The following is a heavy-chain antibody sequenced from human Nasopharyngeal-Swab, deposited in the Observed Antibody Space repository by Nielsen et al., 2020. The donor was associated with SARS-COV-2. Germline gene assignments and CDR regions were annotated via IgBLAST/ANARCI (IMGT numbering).Heavy chain of an antibody. CDR3: ARGNGWYPDH. CDR2: ISVYNGNT. V-gene: IGHV1-18*01. D-gene: IGHD6-19*01. CDR1: GYTFTTYD. J-gene: IGHJ4*02. Sequence: ASVKVSCKASGYTFTTYDINWLRQAPGQGLEWMGWISVYNGNTGYAQNFQGRVTMTTDTSTNTGYLELRSLRSDDTAVYYCARGNGWYPDHWGQGTLVTVSS.